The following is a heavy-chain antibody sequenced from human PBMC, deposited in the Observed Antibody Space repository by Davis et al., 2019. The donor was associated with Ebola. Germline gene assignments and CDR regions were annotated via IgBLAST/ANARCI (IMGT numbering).Heavy chain of an antibody. D-gene: IGHD6-13*01. CDR3: AREGIAAACDY. Sequence: GESLKISCAASGFTFSSYSMHWVRQAPGKGLEWVSTVTFGGNNEHYADSVKGRFTIFRDNSKNSLYLQMNSLRAEDTAVYHCAREGIAAACDYWGQGTLVTVSS. CDR2: VTFGGNNE. J-gene: IGHJ4*02. CDR1: GFTFSSYS. V-gene: IGHV3-30*03.